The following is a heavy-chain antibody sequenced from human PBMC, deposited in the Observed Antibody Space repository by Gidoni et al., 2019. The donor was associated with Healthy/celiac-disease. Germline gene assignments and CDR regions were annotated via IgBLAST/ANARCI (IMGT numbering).Heavy chain of an antibody. CDR1: GFTFSSYW. Sequence: EVQLVESGGGLVQPGGSLRLSCAASGFTFSSYWMRWVRQAPGKGLEWVANIKQEGSEKYYVDSVKGRFTISRDNAKNSLYLQMNSLRAEDTAVYYCARAVDYYGSGSYYNGYWYFDLWGRGTLVTVSS. D-gene: IGHD3-10*01. V-gene: IGHV3-7*04. J-gene: IGHJ2*01. CDR3: ARAVDYYGSGSYYNGYWYFDL. CDR2: IKQEGSEK.